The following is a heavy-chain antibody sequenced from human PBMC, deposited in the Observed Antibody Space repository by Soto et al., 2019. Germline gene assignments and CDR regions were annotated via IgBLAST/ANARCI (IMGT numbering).Heavy chain of an antibody. J-gene: IGHJ4*02. CDR1: GYSISTYW. Sequence: EVQLVESGGGLVQPGGSLRLSCVASGYSISTYWMSWVRQAPGKGLEWVANVKQDGSEEYYVDSVKGRFTISRDNAKNSLYLQMNSLRAEDTAVYYCAALDTAMVKTAGYWGQGTLLTVSS. CDR3: AALDTAMVKTAGY. V-gene: IGHV3-7*01. CDR2: VKQDGSEE. D-gene: IGHD5-18*01.